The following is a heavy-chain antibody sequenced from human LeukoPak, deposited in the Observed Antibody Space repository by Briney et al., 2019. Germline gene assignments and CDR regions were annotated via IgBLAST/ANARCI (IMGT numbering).Heavy chain of an antibody. CDR2: INPSGGST. D-gene: IGHD4-17*01. CDR3: AIELYYGDYSYWYFDL. J-gene: IGHJ2*01. Sequence: ASVKVSCKASGYTFTSYYMHWVRQAPGQGLEWMGIINPSGGSTSYAQKFQGRVTMTRDMSTSTVYMELSSLRSEDTAVYYCAIELYYGDYSYWYFDLWGRGTLVTVSS. V-gene: IGHV1-46*01. CDR1: GYTFTSYY.